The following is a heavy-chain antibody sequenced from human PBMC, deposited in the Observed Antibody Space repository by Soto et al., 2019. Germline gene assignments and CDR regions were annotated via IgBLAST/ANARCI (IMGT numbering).Heavy chain of an antibody. D-gene: IGHD5-12*01. CDR1: GYTFFTYD. Sequence: ASVKVSCKASGYTFFTYDISWVRQAPGQGLEWMGWISTYSGDTKYAQKFQGRVTVTTDTSTTTAYLELRSLRSDDTAVYYCARHHGPTTSENWFDPGGQGTLVTVSS. V-gene: IGHV1-18*01. J-gene: IGHJ5*02. CDR2: ISTYSGDT. CDR3: ARHHGPTTSENWFDP.